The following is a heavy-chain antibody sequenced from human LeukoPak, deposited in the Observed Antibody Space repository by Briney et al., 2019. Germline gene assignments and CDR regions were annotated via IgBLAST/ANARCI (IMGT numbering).Heavy chain of an antibody. Sequence: SETLSLTCTVSGGSISSSSYSWGWIRQPPGKGLEWIGSIYYSGSTYYNPSLKSRVTISVDTSKNQFSLKLSSVTAADTAVYYCARGIEYYDFWSGPIAAKDYWGQGTLVTVSS. V-gene: IGHV4-39*01. J-gene: IGHJ4*02. CDR3: ARGIEYYDFWSGPIAAKDY. CDR2: IYYSGST. D-gene: IGHD3-3*01. CDR1: GGSISSSSYS.